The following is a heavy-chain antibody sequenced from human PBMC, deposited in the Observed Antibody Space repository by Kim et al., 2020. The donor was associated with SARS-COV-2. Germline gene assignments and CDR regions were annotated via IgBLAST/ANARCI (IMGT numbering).Heavy chain of an antibody. V-gene: IGHV3-48*03. J-gene: IGHJ4*02. D-gene: IGHD6-19*01. CDR3: ARDRDSSGWYFDY. Sequence: YADSVKGRFTISRDNAKNALYLQMNSLRAEDTAVYHCARDRDSSGWYFDYWGQGTLVTVSS.